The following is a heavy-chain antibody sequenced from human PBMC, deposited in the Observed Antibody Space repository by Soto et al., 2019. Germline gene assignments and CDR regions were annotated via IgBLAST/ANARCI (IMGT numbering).Heavy chain of an antibody. CDR1: GFTFSSYS. D-gene: IGHD6-13*01. J-gene: IGHJ5*02. CDR2: ISSSSSYI. CDR3: ARDRDSSSWFRFDP. Sequence: RRLSCAASGFTFSSYSMNWVRQAPGKGLEWVSSISSSSSYIYYADSVKGRFTISRDNAKNSLYLQMNSLRAEDTAVYYCARDRDSSSWFRFDPWGQGTLVTVSS. V-gene: IGHV3-21*01.